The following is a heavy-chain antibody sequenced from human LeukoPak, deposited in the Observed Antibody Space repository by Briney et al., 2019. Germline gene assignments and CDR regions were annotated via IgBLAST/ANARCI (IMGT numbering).Heavy chain of an antibody. Sequence: SETLSLTCTVSGGSISSHCWSWIRQPPGKGLEWTGYIYYSGSTNYNPSLKSRVTISVDTSKNQFSLKLSSVTAADTAVYYCARAGSEFDYWGQGTLVTVSS. V-gene: IGHV4-59*11. J-gene: IGHJ4*02. CDR3: ARAGSEFDY. CDR2: IYYSGST. CDR1: GGSISSHC.